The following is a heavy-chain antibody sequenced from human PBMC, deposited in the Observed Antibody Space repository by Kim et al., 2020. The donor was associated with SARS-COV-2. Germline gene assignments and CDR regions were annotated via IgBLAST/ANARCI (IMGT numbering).Heavy chain of an antibody. V-gene: IGHV4-39*07. CDR3: ARVAHHIAARRWGYFDY. D-gene: IGHD6-6*01. J-gene: IGHJ4*02. Sequence: LERRVTISVDTSKNQFSLKLSSVTAAETAVYYCARVAHHIAARRWGYFDYWGQGTLVTVSS.